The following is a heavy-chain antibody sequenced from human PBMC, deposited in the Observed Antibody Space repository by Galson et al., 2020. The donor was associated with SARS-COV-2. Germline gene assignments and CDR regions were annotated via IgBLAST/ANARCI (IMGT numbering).Heavy chain of an antibody. J-gene: IGHJ4*02. D-gene: IGHD2-8*02. CDR3: ARASWTSDCTGGVCPVDY. CDR2: IYSSDSDT. V-gene: IGHV5-51*01. CDR1: GYSFTSYW. Sequence: GESLKISCKGSGYSFTSYWIGWVCQMPGKGLEWKGIIYSSDSDTRYSPSFQGQVTISADKSISTAYLQWSSLKASDTAMYYCARASWTSDCTGGVCPVDYWGQGTLVTVSS.